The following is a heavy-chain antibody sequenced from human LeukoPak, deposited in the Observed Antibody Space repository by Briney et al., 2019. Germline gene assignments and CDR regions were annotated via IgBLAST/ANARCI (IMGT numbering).Heavy chain of an antibody. V-gene: IGHV1-2*06. CDR3: TRGLGYCSGGSCYAFDI. CDR2: INPNSGGT. J-gene: IGHJ3*02. D-gene: IGHD2-15*01. Sequence: ASVKVSCKASGYTFTCYYMHWVRQAPGQGLEWMGRINPNSGGTNYAQKFQGRVAMTRDTSISTAYMELSRLRSDDTAVYYCTRGLGYCSGGSCYAFDIWGQGTMVTVSS. CDR1: GYTFTCYY.